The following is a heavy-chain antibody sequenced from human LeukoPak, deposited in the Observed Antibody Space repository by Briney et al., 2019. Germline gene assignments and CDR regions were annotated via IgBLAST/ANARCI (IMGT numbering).Heavy chain of an antibody. Sequence: PGGSLRLSCAASGFTFRTYWMSWIRQAPGKEPEWVADINQDGSEEYYLQSVRGRFTVSRDNAQNAVFLQMTNLRADDTVLYYCARWKMELQRNAFDFWGQGTVVTVSS. V-gene: IGHV3-7*01. J-gene: IGHJ3*01. CDR1: GFTFRTYW. CDR2: INQDGSEE. D-gene: IGHD1-7*01. CDR3: ARWKMELQRNAFDF.